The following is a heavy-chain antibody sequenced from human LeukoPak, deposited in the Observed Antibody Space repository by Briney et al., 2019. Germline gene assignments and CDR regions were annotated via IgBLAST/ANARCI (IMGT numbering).Heavy chain of an antibody. CDR2: ISSSSSTI. D-gene: IGHD3-22*01. V-gene: IGHV3-48*01. CDR1: GFTFSSFG. J-gene: IGHJ4*02. CDR3: AKGGSGYSLDY. Sequence: GGSLRLSCAASGFTFSSFGMNWVRQAPGKGLEWISYISSSSSTIYYADSVKGRFTTSRDNSKNTLYLQMNSLRAEDTAVYYCAKGGSGYSLDYWGQGTLVTVSS.